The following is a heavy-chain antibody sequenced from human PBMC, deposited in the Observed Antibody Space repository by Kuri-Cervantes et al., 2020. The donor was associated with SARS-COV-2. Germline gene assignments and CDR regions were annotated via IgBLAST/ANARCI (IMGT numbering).Heavy chain of an antibody. CDR1: GFTFSNYA. J-gene: IGHJ1*01. D-gene: IGHD2-15*01. CDR2: ITGTGRNT. Sequence: GGSLRLSCAASGFTFSNYAMNWVRQAPGKGLEWVSGITGTGRNTYYADSVKGRFTISREKSKNTLYLQMNSLRVEDTAVYYCAKDGFGGRLGSPGRAYFQHWGQGTLVTVSS. V-gene: IGHV3-23*01. CDR3: AKDGFGGRLGSPGRAYFQH.